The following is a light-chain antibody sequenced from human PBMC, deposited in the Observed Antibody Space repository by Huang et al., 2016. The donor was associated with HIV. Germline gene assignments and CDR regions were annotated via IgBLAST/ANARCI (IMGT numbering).Light chain of an antibody. Sequence: AVQLTQFPSSLSASVGDRVIITCRASQDISTSLAWYQHKPWKAPKLLISAASNLQSGISSRFSGYSVGTYFTLFISSLQPKDVATYYCQQLHDYPVTCGPGTRLDIK. J-gene: IGKJ5*01. V-gene: IGKV1D-13*01. CDR2: AAS. CDR3: QQLHDYPVT. CDR1: QDISTS.